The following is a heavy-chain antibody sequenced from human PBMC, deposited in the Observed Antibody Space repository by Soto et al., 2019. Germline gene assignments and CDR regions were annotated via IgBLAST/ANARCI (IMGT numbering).Heavy chain of an antibody. CDR2: IYYGGST. Sequence: LSLPCTVSGGSFSNHYWSWIRQAPGKGLEWIGYIYYGGSTNSNPSLKSRATISADTSKNQFSLKLTSVTAADTAGYYCVRAGPCGVDCYSHLLGQGILVTVSS. CDR3: VRAGPCGVDCYSHL. CDR1: GGSFSNHY. D-gene: IGHD2-21*02. J-gene: IGHJ5*02. V-gene: IGHV4-59*11.